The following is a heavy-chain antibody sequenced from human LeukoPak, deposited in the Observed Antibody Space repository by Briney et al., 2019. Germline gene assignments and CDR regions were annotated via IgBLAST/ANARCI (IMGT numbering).Heavy chain of an antibody. CDR3: ARDYGGGLDRADV. CDR2: ISSSGST. D-gene: IGHD3-16*01. Sequence: SETLSLTCTVSGRPIRSYYWSRIRQPAGKGLEWIGRISSSGSTNYNPSLKSRVTMLVDMSEAQSALKLTSVTAADTAVYSCARDYGGGLDRADVWGKGTTVTVSS. J-gene: IGHJ6*04. CDR1: GRPIRSYY. V-gene: IGHV4-4*07.